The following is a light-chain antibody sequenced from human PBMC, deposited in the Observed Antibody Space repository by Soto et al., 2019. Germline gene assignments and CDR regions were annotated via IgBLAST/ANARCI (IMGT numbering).Light chain of an antibody. J-gene: IGKJ1*01. V-gene: IGKV3-15*01. Sequence: EIVMTQSPATLSVSPGERATLSCRASQSVSNNLAWYQKKPGQAPRLLIYGASTRATGIPARFSGSGSGTEFTRTISSLQSEDFAFYYCQQYKNWWTFGQGTRVDIQ. CDR2: GAS. CDR3: QQYKNWWT. CDR1: QSVSNN.